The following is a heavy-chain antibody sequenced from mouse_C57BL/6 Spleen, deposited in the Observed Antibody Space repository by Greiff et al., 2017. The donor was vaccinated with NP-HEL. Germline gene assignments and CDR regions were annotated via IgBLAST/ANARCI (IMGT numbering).Heavy chain of an antibody. D-gene: IGHD1-2*01. CDR1: GFTFSDYY. Sequence: EVKLMESEGGLVQPGSSMKLSCTASGFTFSDYYMAWVRQVPEKGLEWVANINYDGSSTYYLDSLKSRFIISRDNAKNILYLQMSSLKSEDTATYYCARITTAHWYFDVWGTGTTVTVSS. CDR3: ARITTAHWYFDV. V-gene: IGHV5-16*01. CDR2: INYDGSST. J-gene: IGHJ1*03.